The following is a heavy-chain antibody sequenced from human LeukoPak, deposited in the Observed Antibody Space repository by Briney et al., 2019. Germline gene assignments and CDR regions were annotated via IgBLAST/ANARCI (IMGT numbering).Heavy chain of an antibody. D-gene: IGHD3-9*01. V-gene: IGHV1-2*02. CDR2: INPSTGGT. CDR1: GYSFTGYY. CDR3: ARGDGVLRYFLQYYGMDV. J-gene: IGHJ6*02. Sequence: ASVKVSCKASGYSFTGYYMHWVRQAPGQGLEWMGWINPSTGGTNYAQRFQGRVTMTRDTSISTAYMELSRLGCDDTAVYYCARGDGVLRYFLQYYGMDVWGQGTTVTVSS.